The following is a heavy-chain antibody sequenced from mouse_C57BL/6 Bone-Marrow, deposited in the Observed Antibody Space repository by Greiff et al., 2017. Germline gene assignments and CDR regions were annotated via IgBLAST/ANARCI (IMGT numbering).Heavy chain of an antibody. Sequence: EVQLQQSGPVLVKPGASVKMSCKASGYTFTDYYMNWVKQSHGKSLEWIGVINPYNGGTSYNQKFKGKATLTVDKSSSTAYMELNSLTSEDSAVYYCARAYYGNDYWGQGTTLTVSS. CDR2: INPYNGGT. J-gene: IGHJ2*01. CDR3: ARAYYGNDY. CDR1: GYTFTDYY. D-gene: IGHD2-10*01. V-gene: IGHV1-19*01.